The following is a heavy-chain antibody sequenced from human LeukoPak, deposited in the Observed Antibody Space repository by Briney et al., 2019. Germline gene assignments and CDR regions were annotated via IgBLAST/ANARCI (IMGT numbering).Heavy chain of an antibody. CDR1: GGSISSSDYY. V-gene: IGHV4-39*01. J-gene: IGHJ4*02. Sequence: SETLSLTCTVSGGSISSSDYYWGWIRQPPGKGLGWIASIYYSGSTNYNPPLQSRVTTSVDTSKNQFSLKLSSVTAADTAVYYCARHRRAADFLFFDYWGQGTLVTVSS. CDR2: IYYSGST. D-gene: IGHD6-13*01. CDR3: ARHRRAADFLFFDY.